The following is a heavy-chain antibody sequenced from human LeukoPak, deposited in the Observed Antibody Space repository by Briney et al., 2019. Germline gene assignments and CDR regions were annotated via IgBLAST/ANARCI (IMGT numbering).Heavy chain of an antibody. CDR2: ISSNGGST. J-gene: IGHJ3*02. CDR3: ARAMIGRGYSSSWTPNDAFDI. V-gene: IGHV3-64*01. D-gene: IGHD6-13*01. CDR1: GFTFSSYA. Sequence: SGGSLRLSCAVSGFTFSSYAMHWVRQAPAKGLEYVSAISSNGGSTYYANSVKGRFTISRDNSKNTLYLQMGSLRAEDMAVYYCARAMIGRGYSSSWTPNDAFDIWGQGTMVTVSS.